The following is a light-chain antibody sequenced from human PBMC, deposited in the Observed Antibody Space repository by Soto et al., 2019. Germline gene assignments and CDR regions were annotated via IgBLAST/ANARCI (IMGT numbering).Light chain of an antibody. Sequence: EIVLTQSPGTLSLYPGERATLSCRASQSVSRSFLAWYQQQPGQAPRLLIYGESNRATGIPDRFRGSGSGTDLNLTISRPEPEDFAVDYCQQYVTAPWAFGPGTTVAIE. V-gene: IGKV3-20*01. J-gene: IGKJ1*01. CDR1: QSVSRSF. CDR3: QQYVTAPWA. CDR2: GES.